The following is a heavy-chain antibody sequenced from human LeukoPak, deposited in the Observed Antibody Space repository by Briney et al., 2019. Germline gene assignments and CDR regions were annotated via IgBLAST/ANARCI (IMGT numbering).Heavy chain of an antibody. V-gene: IGHV3-7*04. J-gene: IGHJ4*02. CDR2: IKQDGSEK. CDR3: ARWGGGFDY. CDR1: GFTFSSYW. D-gene: IGHD3-16*01. Sequence: GGSLRLSCAASGFTFSSYWMSWVRQAPGKRLEWVANIKQDGSEKYYVDSVKGRYTISRDNAKNSLYLHVDSLRVEDTAVYYCARWGGGFDYWGQGTLVTVFS.